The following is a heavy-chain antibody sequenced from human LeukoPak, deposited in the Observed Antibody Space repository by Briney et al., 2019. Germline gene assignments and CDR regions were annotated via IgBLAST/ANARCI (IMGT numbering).Heavy chain of an antibody. CDR1: GFTVSSNY. V-gene: IGHV3-53*01. Sequence: GGSLRLSCAASGFTVSSNYMSWVRQAPGKGLEWVSVIYSGGSTYCADSVKGRFTISRDNSKNTLYLQMNSLRAEDTAVYYCARDRTSDDAFDIWGQGTMVTVSS. D-gene: IGHD3-3*01. J-gene: IGHJ3*02. CDR2: IYSGGST. CDR3: ARDRTSDDAFDI.